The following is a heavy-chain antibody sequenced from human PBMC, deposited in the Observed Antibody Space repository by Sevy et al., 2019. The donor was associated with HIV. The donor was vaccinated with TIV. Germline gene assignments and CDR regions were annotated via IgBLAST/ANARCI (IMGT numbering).Heavy chain of an antibody. CDR1: GASFSDYY. CDR3: TRVGGFYDKGFVS. J-gene: IGHJ4*02. Sequence: SETLSLTCSVFGASFSDYYWSWIRQPPGKGLEWIGEIHQSGSTNYNPSLRSRVIISVDRSKNQFSLNLRSVTAADTAVYFCTRVGGFYDKGFVSWGQGTLVTVSS. V-gene: IGHV4-34*01. D-gene: IGHD3-22*01. CDR2: IHQSGST.